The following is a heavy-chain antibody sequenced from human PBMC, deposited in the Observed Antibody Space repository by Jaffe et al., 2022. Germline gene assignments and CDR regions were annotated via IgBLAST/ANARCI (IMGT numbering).Heavy chain of an antibody. CDR3: ARPSAPKLLWFGDPSWGYFDY. V-gene: IGHV1-46*01. D-gene: IGHD3-10*01. CDR2: INPSGGST. CDR1: GYTFTSYY. J-gene: IGHJ4*02. Sequence: QVQLVQSGAEVKKPGASVKVSCKASGYTFTSYYMHWVRQAPGQGLEWMGIINPSGGSTSYAQKFQGRVTMTRDTSTSTVYMELSSLRSEDTAVYYCARPSAPKLLWFGDPSWGYFDYWGQGTLVTVSS.